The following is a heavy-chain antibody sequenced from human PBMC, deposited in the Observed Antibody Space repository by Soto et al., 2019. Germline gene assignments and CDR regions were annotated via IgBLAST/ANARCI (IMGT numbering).Heavy chain of an antibody. D-gene: IGHD1-1*01. Sequence: EVQLVESGGGLVQSGRSLRLSCAASGFTFDDYAMHWVRQAPGKGLEWVSGISWNSGSIGYADSVKGRFTISRDNAKNSLYLQMNSLRAEDTALYYCAKDIGTTPRWFDYWGQGTLVTVSS. V-gene: IGHV3-9*01. CDR1: GFTFDDYA. CDR2: ISWNSGSI. CDR3: AKDIGTTPRWFDY. J-gene: IGHJ4*02.